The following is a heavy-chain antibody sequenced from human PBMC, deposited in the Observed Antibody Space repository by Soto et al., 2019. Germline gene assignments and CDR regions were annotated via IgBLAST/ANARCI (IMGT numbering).Heavy chain of an antibody. Sequence: PGGSLRLSWAASGFTLSSYWMSWVRQAPGKGLELVANIRQDGSEKYYVDSVKGRFTISRDNAKNSLYLQMNSLRAEDTAVYYCAILRVAVTVLGYYYYYALDVWGQGTTVTVSS. J-gene: IGHJ6*02. D-gene: IGHD6-19*01. CDR3: AILRVAVTVLGYYYYYALDV. CDR1: GFTLSSYW. V-gene: IGHV3-7*03. CDR2: IRQDGSEK.